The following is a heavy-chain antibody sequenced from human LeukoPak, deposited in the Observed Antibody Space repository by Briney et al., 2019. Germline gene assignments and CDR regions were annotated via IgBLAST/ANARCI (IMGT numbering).Heavy chain of an antibody. D-gene: IGHD2-15*01. CDR1: GYTFTNYA. CDR2: INAGNGNT. Sequence: ASVKVSCKASGYTFTNYAMHWVRQAPGQRLEWMGWINAGNGNTKYSQKFQGRVTITRDTSASTAYMELSSLRSEDTAVYYCARGRVSGRVVVAAIAYWGQGTLVTVSS. J-gene: IGHJ4*02. V-gene: IGHV1-3*01. CDR3: ARGRVSGRVVVAAIAY.